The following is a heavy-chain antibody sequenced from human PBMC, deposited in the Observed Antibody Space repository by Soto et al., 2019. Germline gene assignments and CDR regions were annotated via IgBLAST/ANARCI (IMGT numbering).Heavy chain of an antibody. CDR3: ARDFTLELERPYYFDY. V-gene: IGHV1-69*13. J-gene: IGHJ4*02. CDR1: GGTFSSYA. D-gene: IGHD1-1*01. CDR2: IIPIFGTA. Sequence: ASVKVSCKASGGTFSSYAISWVRQAPGQGLEWMGGIIPIFGTASYAQKFQGRVTITADESTSTAYMELSSLRSEDTAVYYCARDFTLELERPYYFDYWGQGTLVTVS.